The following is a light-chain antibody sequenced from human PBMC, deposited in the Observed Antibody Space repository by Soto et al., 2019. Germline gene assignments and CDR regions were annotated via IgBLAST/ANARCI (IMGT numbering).Light chain of an antibody. CDR1: ISDVGGYNY. V-gene: IGLV2-14*01. CDR3: YSYTSRSTWV. Sequence: QSALTQPASVSGSPGQSIAISCTGTISDVGGYNYVSWYQQHPGKAPKLIIYEVSNRPSGVSNRFSGSKSDNTASLTISGLQAEDEADYYCYSYTSRSTWVFGGGTKVAVL. CDR2: EVS. J-gene: IGLJ3*02.